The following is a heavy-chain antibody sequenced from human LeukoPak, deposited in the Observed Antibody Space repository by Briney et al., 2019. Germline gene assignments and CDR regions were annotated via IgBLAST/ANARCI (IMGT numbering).Heavy chain of an antibody. V-gene: IGHV3-21*01. CDR1: GFTFNNYS. J-gene: IGHJ4*02. CDR3: AIGETGIDVQRERRRPGYYFDY. D-gene: IGHD1-1*01. CDR2: ISSRSSYI. Sequence: GGSLRLSCAASGFTFNNYSMNWVRQAPGKGLEWVSSISSRSSYIYYAASVKGRFTISRDNAKNSLYLQMNSLRAEDTAVYYCAIGETGIDVQRERRRPGYYFDYWGQGTLVTVSS.